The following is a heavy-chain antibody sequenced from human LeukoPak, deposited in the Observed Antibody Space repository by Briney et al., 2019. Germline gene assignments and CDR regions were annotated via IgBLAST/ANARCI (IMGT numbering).Heavy chain of an antibody. CDR2: ITAYNGNT. D-gene: IGHD2-15*01. CDR1: GYTFTSYG. Sequence: ASVKVSCKASGYTFTSYGISWVRQAPRQGLEWMGWITAYNGNTNYAQKLQGKVTMTTDTSTSTDYMELRRLRSDDTAVYYCARVVVVAATEDPYYFDYWGQGTLVTVSS. CDR3: ARVVVVAATEDPYYFDY. J-gene: IGHJ4*02. V-gene: IGHV1-18*01.